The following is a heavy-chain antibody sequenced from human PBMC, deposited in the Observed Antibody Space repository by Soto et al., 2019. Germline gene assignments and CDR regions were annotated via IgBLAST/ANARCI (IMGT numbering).Heavy chain of an antibody. CDR3: AQTTVTPFYNWFDP. J-gene: IGHJ5*02. D-gene: IGHD4-17*01. CDR1: GYTLTELS. V-gene: IGHV1-24*01. CDR2: FDPEDGET. Sequence: ASVKVSCKVSGYTLTELSMHWVRQAPGKGLEWMGGFDPEDGETIYAQKFQGRVTMTEDTSTDTAYMELSSLRSEDTAVYYCAQTTVTPFYNWFDPWGQGTLVTVSS.